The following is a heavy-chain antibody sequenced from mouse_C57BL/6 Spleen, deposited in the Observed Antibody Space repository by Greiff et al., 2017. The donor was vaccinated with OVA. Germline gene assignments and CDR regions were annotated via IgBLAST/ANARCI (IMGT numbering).Heavy chain of an antibody. CDR1: GFSLTSYG. D-gene: IGHD1-1*01. CDR3: ARKGDYGSPFDV. V-gene: IGHV2-2*01. CDR2: LWSGGST. J-gene: IGHJ1*03. Sequence: QVQLQQSGPGLVQPSQSLSITCTVSGFSLTSYGVHWVRQSPGKGLEWLGVLWSGGSTDYNAAFISRLSISKDNSTSQVFFKMNSLQADDTAIYYCARKGDYGSPFDVWGTGTTVTVSS.